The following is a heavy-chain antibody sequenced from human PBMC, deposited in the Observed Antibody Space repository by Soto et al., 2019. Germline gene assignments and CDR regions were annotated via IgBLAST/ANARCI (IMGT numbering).Heavy chain of an antibody. V-gene: IGHV1-46*01. Sequence: QVQLVQSGAEVRNPGASVRVSCKAPGNTFSNYEFYLVRQAPGQGLEWMGLIRPRGDTTTYAQKYGGRVTMTTDTSTSTVYMELSSLRSDDTAVYYCAREGGPLIETTLGSGDFWGQGTLVTLSS. CDR2: IRPRGDTT. D-gene: IGHD5-12*01. CDR1: GNTFSNYE. J-gene: IGHJ4*02. CDR3: AREGGPLIETTLGSGDF.